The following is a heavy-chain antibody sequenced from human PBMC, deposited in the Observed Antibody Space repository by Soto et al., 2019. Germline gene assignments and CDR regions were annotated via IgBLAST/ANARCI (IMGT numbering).Heavy chain of an antibody. CDR2: ISGSGGST. CDR3: ARAPSLSYYDDYYYYYGMDV. D-gene: IGHD3-3*01. J-gene: IGHJ6*02. CDR1: GFTFSSYA. V-gene: IGHV3-23*01. Sequence: PGGSLRLSCAASGFTFSSYAMSWVRQAPGRGLEWVSAISGSGGSTYYADSVKGRFTISRDNSKNTLYLQMNSLRAEDTAVYYCARAPSLSYYDDYYYYYGMDVWGQGTTVTVSS.